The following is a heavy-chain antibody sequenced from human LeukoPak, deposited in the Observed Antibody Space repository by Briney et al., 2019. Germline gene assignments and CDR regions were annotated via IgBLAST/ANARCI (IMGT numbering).Heavy chain of an antibody. CDR3: ARGASTFPFDY. J-gene: IGHJ4*02. CDR2: IYHSGST. D-gene: IGHD3-16*01. Sequence: SETLSLTCAVSGGSISSSYWWTWVRQPPGKGLEWIGEIYHSGSTNYNPSLESRVSISVDKSKNQFSLKLSSVTAADTAVYYCARGASTFPFDYWGQGTLVTVSS. V-gene: IGHV4-4*02. CDR1: GGSISSSYW.